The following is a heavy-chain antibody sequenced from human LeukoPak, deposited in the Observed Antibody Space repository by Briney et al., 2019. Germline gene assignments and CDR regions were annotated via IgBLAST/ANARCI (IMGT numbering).Heavy chain of an antibody. D-gene: IGHD3-22*01. CDR2: IYGGGST. CDR3: ARGRQIYYDSSGYYDNWFDP. J-gene: IGHJ5*02. CDR1: GFTVSSSY. Sequence: GGSLRLSCAASGFTVSSSYMTWVRQAPGKGLEWVSVIYGGGSTYYADSVKGRFTISRDNSRNTLYLHMNSLRAEDTAVYYCARGRQIYYDSSGYYDNWFDPWGQGTLVTVSS. V-gene: IGHV3-66*01.